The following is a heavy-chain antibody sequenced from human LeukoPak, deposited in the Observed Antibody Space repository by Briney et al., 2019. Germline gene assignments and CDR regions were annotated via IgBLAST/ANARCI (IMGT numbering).Heavy chain of an antibody. CDR1: GFTFSSYS. Sequence: TPGGSLRLSCAASGFTFSSYSMNWVRQAPGKGLEWVSSISSSSSYIYYADSVKGRFTISRDNAKNSLYLQMNSLRAEDTAVYYCASISGWQENSNFDYWGQGTLVTVSS. CDR3: ASISGWQENSNFDY. V-gene: IGHV3-21*01. CDR2: ISSSSSYI. J-gene: IGHJ4*02. D-gene: IGHD6-19*01.